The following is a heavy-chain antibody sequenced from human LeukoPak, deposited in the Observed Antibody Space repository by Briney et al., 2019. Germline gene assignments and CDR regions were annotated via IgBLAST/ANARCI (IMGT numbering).Heavy chain of an antibody. CDR2: IIPIFGTA. J-gene: IGHJ4*02. Sequence: SVKVSCKASGGTFSSYAISWVRQAPGQGLEWMGGIIPIFGTANYAQKFRGRVTITADESTSTAYMELSSLRSEDTAVYYCARGGRYSYGYFLLDYWGQGTLVTVSS. V-gene: IGHV1-69*01. CDR3: ARGGRYSYGYFLLDY. D-gene: IGHD5-18*01. CDR1: GGTFSSYA.